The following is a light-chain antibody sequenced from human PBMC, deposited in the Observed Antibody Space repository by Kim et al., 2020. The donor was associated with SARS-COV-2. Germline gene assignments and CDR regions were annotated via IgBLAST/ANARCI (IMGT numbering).Light chain of an antibody. J-gene: IGLJ2*01. CDR2: DVA. Sequence: GQSITISSTGTSRDVGGYNTVSWYQQHPGKAPKLLTYDVADRPSGLSNRFSGSKSGNTASLTISGLQAEDEAHYYCSSYSSNTTMVFGGGTKVTVL. CDR1: SRDVGGYNT. CDR3: SSYSSNTTMV. V-gene: IGLV2-14*03.